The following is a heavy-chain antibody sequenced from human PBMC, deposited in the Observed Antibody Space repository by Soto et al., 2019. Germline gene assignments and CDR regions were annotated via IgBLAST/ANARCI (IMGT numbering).Heavy chain of an antibody. J-gene: IGHJ6*02. CDR2: IIPIFGTA. Sequence: SVKVSCKASGGTFSSYAISWVRQAPGQGLEWMGGIIPIFGTANYAQKFQGRVTITADESTSTAYMELSSLRSEDTAVYYCARVGGRRGLRFLEWFYYYYYGMDVWG. CDR1: GGTFSSYA. CDR3: ARVGGRRGLRFLEWFYYYYYGMDV. D-gene: IGHD3-3*01. V-gene: IGHV1-69*13.